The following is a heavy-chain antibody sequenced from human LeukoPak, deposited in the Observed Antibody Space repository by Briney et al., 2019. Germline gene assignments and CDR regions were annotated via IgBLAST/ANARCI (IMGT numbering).Heavy chain of an antibody. D-gene: IGHD6-13*01. CDR1: GFSFSNYA. J-gene: IGHJ4*02. CDR3: ATSTAAAGTD. Sequence: GGSLGLSCAASGFSFSNYAMSWVRQAPGKGLEWVSAISGSGSNTYNADSVKGRFTISRDNSKNTLYLQMNSLRAEDTAVYYCATSTAAAGTDWGQGTLVTVSS. CDR2: ISGSGSNT. V-gene: IGHV3-23*01.